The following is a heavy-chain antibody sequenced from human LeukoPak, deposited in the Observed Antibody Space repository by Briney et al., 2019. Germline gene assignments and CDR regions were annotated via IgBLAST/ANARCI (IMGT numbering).Heavy chain of an antibody. D-gene: IGHD4-17*01. CDR3: ARKSTVTTNWYFDL. CDR2: IYHSGST. V-gene: IGHV4-30-2*01. Sequence: LRLSCAASGFTFSSYAMHWVRQAPGKGLEWIGYIYHSGSTYYNPSLKSRVTISVDRSKNQFSLKLSSVTAADTAVYYCARKSTVTTNWYFDLWGRGTLVTVSS. CDR1: GFTFSSYA. J-gene: IGHJ2*01.